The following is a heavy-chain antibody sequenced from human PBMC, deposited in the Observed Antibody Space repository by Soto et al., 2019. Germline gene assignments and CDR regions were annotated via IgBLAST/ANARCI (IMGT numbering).Heavy chain of an antibody. CDR1: GGSISSYY. CDR2: IYYSGST. Sequence: QVQLQESGPGLVKPSETLSLTCTVSGGSISSYYWSWIRQPPGKGLEWIGYIYYSGSTNYNPSLXSXVXIXLHTSKNQFSLKLSSVTAADTAVYYCARRYGGHFDYWGQGTLVTVSS. CDR3: ARRYGGHFDY. V-gene: IGHV4-59*08. J-gene: IGHJ4*02. D-gene: IGHD4-17*01.